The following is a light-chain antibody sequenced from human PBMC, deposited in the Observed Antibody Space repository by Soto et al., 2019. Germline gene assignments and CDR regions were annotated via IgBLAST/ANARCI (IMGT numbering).Light chain of an antibody. V-gene: IGKV1-33*01. J-gene: IGKJ4*01. CDR2: DAS. CDR1: HDVSWN. CDR3: QQYSSMHA. Sequence: DIQMTQSPSSLSASVGDRVTIACQSSHDVSWNLNWFQQKPGEAPKLLIYDASNLERRDPSRFIGSRSGTDFTLTSSSLQPEDVTTYYRQQYSSMHAFGGGTEVDLK.